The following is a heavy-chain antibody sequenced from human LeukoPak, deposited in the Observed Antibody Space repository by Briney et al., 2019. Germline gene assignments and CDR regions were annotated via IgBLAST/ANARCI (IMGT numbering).Heavy chain of an antibody. D-gene: IGHD3-9*01. V-gene: IGHV4-59*08. J-gene: IGHJ4*02. CDR3: ARGFYDILIGKGYFDY. CDR1: GDSISSYY. CDR2: IYYRGST. Sequence: SETLSLTCTVSGDSISSYYWSWIRQPPGKGLEWIGYIYYRGSTNYNPSLKSRVTISVDTSKNQFSLKLSSVTAADTVVYYCARGFYDILIGKGYFDYWGQGNLVTVSS.